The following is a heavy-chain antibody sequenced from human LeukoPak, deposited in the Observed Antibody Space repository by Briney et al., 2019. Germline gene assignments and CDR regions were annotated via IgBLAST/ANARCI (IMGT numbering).Heavy chain of an antibody. CDR3: AKDRRIVAILDY. V-gene: IGHV3-30*18. CDR1: GFTFSSYG. J-gene: IGHJ4*02. Sequence: GGSLRLSCAASGFTFSSYGMHWVRQAPGKGLEWVAVISYDGSNKYYADSVKGRFTISRDNSKNTLYLQMNSLRAEDTAVYYCAKDRRIVAILDYWGQGTLVTVSS. CDR2: ISYDGSNK. D-gene: IGHD1-26*01.